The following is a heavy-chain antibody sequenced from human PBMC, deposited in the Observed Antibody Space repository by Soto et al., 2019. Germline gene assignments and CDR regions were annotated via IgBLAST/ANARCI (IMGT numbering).Heavy chain of an antibody. D-gene: IGHD6-19*01. CDR2: INPSSGGT. Sequence: QVQLVQSGAEVKKPGASVMVSCKTSGYSFTGYYMHWVRQAPGQGPEWIGWINPSSGGTKYAQMFQGSVTMTRATSISTANMELSSLKSDDTAVYYCARVGVPVSDRDSSGLAIDYWGQGTLLTVTS. CDR1: GYSFTGYY. V-gene: IGHV1-2*02. J-gene: IGHJ4*02. CDR3: ARVGVPVSDRDSSGLAIDY.